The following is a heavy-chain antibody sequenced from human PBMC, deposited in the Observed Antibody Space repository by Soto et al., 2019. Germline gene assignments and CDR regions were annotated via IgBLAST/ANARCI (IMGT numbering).Heavy chain of an antibody. CDR2: VKSKTDGGAT. CDR1: GFTFYNTW. V-gene: IGHV3-15*01. Sequence: EVQLVEPGGDLVKPGGSLRLSCTASGFTFYNTWMSWVRQAPGKGLEWVGRVKSKTDGGATDYNALVRGRFTISRDDSEKTLYLQMNSLQTDDTAVYYCTTDRRSRYDPQLDFWGQGTLVTVSS. CDR3: TTDRRSRYDPQLDF. D-gene: IGHD5-12*01. J-gene: IGHJ4*02.